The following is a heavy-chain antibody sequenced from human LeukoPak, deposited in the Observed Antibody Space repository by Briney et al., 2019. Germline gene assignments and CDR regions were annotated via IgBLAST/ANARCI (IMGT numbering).Heavy chain of an antibody. V-gene: IGHV3-74*01. J-gene: IGHJ4*02. CDR2: INSDGSST. CDR3: AKGPRWELLQSPFDY. CDR1: GFTFSSYW. Sequence: GGSLRLSCAASGFTFSSYWMHWVRQAPGKGLVWVSRINSDGSSTSYADSVKGRFTISRDNAKNTLYLQMNSLRAEDTAVYYCAKGPRWELLQSPFDYWGQGTLVTVSS. D-gene: IGHD1-26*01.